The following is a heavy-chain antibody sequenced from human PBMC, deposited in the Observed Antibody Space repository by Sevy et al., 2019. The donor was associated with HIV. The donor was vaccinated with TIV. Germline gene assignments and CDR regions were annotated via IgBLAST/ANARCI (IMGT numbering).Heavy chain of an antibody. J-gene: IGHJ4*02. CDR2: LSFGCGEI. D-gene: IGHD2-8*01. CDR3: AREGCTKPHDY. Sequence: GGCLRLSCAASGFTFSKYSMSWVRQPPGKGLEWVSTLSFGCGEINYADSVKGRFTISRDNSKNSLYLQMNNLRAEDTAVYYCAREGCTKPHDYWGQGTLVTVSS. V-gene: IGHV3-23*01. CDR1: GFTFSKYS.